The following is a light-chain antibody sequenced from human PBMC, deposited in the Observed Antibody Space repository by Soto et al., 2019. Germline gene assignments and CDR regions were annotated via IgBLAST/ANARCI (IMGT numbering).Light chain of an antibody. CDR3: QQYGSASIT. CDR2: GAS. CDR1: QSVSSY. J-gene: IGKJ5*01. Sequence: EIVLRHSRGTLSLSPGERATLSCRASQSVSSYLAWYQQKPGQAPRLLIYGASSRATGIPDRFSGSGSGTDFTLTISRLEPEDFALYHCQQYGSASITFGQGTRLEIK. V-gene: IGKV3-20*01.